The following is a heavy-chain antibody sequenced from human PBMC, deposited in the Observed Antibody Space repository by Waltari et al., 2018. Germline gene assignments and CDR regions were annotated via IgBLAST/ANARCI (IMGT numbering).Heavy chain of an antibody. CDR2: MNQYVSGT. D-gene: IGHD6-19*01. Sequence: EVQLVESGGGLVQPGVSLRLSCAASGFTFSSHWMNWVRQTPGKGLQGVANMNQYVSGTYYVDSLNGRFTISRDNAKNSLYLQMNSLRAEDTAVYYCAREGQFRNWYLDLWGRGTLVTVSS. CDR1: GFTFSSHW. V-gene: IGHV3-7*01. J-gene: IGHJ2*01. CDR3: AREGQFRNWYLDL.